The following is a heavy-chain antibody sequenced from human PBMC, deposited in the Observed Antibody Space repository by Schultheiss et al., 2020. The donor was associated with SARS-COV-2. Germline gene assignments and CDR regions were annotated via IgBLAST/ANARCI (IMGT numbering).Heavy chain of an antibody. J-gene: IGHJ6*02. Sequence: SGPTLVKPTQTLTLTCTFSGFSLSTSGVGVGWIRQPPGKALEWLARIDWDDDKYYSTSLKTRLTISKDTSKNQVVLTMTNMDPVDTATYYCARILYSSSSRIPYYYGMDVWGQGTTVTVSS. CDR2: IDWDDDK. D-gene: IGHD6-6*01. CDR1: GFSLSTSGVG. V-gene: IGHV2-70*11. CDR3: ARILYSSSSRIPYYYGMDV.